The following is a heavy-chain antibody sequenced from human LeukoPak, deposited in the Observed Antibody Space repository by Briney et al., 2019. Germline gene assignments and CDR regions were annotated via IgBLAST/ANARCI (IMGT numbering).Heavy chain of an antibody. Sequence: GGSLRLSCAASGFTFSSYGMSWVRQAPGKGLEWVSAISGSGGSTYYADSVKGRFTISRDNSKNTLYLQMNSLRPEDTAVYYCAKLFDGWVATASDYWGQGTLVTVSS. J-gene: IGHJ4*02. D-gene: IGHD6-13*01. V-gene: IGHV3-23*01. CDR3: AKLFDGWVATASDY. CDR1: GFTFSSYG. CDR2: ISGSGGST.